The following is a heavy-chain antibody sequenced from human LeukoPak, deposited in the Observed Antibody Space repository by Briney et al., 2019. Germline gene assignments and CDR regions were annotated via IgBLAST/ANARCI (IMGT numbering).Heavy chain of an antibody. D-gene: IGHD2-2*02. Sequence: ASVKVSCKASGYTFTSYDINWVRQATGQGLEWMGWMNPNSGNTGYAQKFQGRVTITRNTSISTAYMELSSLRSEDTAVYYCARGLSCSSTSCNSNWFDPWGQGTLVTVSS. V-gene: IGHV1-8*03. CDR2: MNPNSGNT. J-gene: IGHJ5*02. CDR3: ARGLSCSSTSCNSNWFDP. CDR1: GYTFTSYD.